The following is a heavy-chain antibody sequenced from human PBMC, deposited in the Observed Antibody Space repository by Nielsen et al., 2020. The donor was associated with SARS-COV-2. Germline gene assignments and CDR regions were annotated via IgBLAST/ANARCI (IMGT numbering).Heavy chain of an antibody. CDR3: APYYYDSSLSGGMDV. D-gene: IGHD3-22*01. CDR2: IIPIFGTA. J-gene: IGHJ6*02. V-gene: IGHV1-69*13. Sequence: SVKVSCKASGGTFSSYAISWVRQAPGQGLEWMGGIIPIFGTANYAQKFQGRVTITADESKSTAYMELSSLRSEDTAVYYCAPYYYDSSLSGGMDVWGQGTTVTVSS. CDR1: GGTFSSYA.